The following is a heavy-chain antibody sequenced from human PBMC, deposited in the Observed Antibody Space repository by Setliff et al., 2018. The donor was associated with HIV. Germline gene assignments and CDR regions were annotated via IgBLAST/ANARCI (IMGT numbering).Heavy chain of an antibody. V-gene: IGHV4-38-2*01. D-gene: IGHD2-21*02. J-gene: IGHJ4*02. Sequence: PSETLSLTCAVSGYSISSGYYWGWIRQPPGKGLEWIGSIYHSGSTYYNPSLKSRVTISVDTSKNQFSLKLSSVTAADTAVYYCARLGLSYCGGDCYLYYFDYWGQGTLVTVS. CDR3: ARLGLSYCGGDCYLYYFDY. CDR2: IYHSGST. CDR1: GYSISSGYY.